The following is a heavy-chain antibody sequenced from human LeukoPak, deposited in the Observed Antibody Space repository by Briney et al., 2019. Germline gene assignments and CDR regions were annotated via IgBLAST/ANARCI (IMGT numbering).Heavy chain of an antibody. CDR1: GGSISSYY. D-gene: IGHD3-22*01. V-gene: IGHV4-59*01. Sequence: SETLSLTCTVSGGSISSYYWSWIRQPPGKGLEWIGYIYYSGSTNYNPSLKSRVTISVDTYKNQFSLKLSSVTAADTAVYYCARLYYFVSSGYPGPFDIWGQGTMVTVSS. CDR3: ARLYYFVSSGYPGPFDI. CDR2: IYYSGST. J-gene: IGHJ3*02.